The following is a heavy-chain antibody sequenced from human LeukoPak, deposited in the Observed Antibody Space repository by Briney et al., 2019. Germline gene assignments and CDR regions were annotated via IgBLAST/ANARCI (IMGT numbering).Heavy chain of an antibody. Sequence: PSETLSLTCTVSGGSISSYYWSWIRQPAGKGLEWTGRSYTSGSTNYNPSLKSRVTMSVDTSKNQFSLKLSSVTAADTAVYYCARVGNFWSDRELGAFDIWGQGTMVTVSS. CDR3: ARVGNFWSDRELGAFDI. D-gene: IGHD3-3*01. CDR2: SYTSGST. V-gene: IGHV4-4*07. J-gene: IGHJ3*02. CDR1: GGSISSYY.